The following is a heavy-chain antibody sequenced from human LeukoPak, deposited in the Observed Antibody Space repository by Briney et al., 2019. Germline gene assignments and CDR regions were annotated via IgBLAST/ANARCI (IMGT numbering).Heavy chain of an antibody. CDR3: TRSRSGSGDYNWFDP. CDR2: IRSKAYGGTT. V-gene: IGHV3-49*04. Sequence: GGSLRLSCTSSGFTFGDYAMSWVRQAPGKGLEWVGFIRSKAYGGTTEYAASVKGRFTISRDDSKSIAYLQMNSLKTEDTAVYYCTRSRSGSGDYNWFDPWGQGTLVTVSS. J-gene: IGHJ5*02. D-gene: IGHD6-19*01. CDR1: GFTFGDYA.